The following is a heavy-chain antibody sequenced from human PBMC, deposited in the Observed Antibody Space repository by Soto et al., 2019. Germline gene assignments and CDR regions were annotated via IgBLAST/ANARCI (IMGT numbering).Heavy chain of an antibody. D-gene: IGHD6-13*01. CDR2: IYYSGST. V-gene: IGHV4-59*01. CDR3: AIRRLYSSTWVEY. CDR1: GGSISSYY. J-gene: IGHJ4*02. Sequence: CDTLPVTCTVSGGSISSYYWSWIRQPPGKGLEWIGYIYYSGSTNYNPSLKSRVTISVDTSKNQFSLKLSSVTAADTAVDYCAIRRLYSSTWVEYWRLCTLVT.